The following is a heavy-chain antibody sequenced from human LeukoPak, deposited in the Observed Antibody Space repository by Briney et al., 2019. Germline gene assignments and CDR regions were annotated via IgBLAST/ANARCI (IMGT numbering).Heavy chain of an antibody. CDR3: ARTSIYYDSSGYHP. Sequence: SETLSLTCAVYGGSFSGYYWSWIRQPPGKGLEWIGEINHSGSTNYNPSLKSRVTISVDTSKNQFSLKLSSVTAADTAVYYCARTSIYYDSSGYHPWGQGTLVTVSS. D-gene: IGHD3-22*01. CDR2: INHSGST. J-gene: IGHJ5*02. CDR1: GGSFSGYY. V-gene: IGHV4-34*01.